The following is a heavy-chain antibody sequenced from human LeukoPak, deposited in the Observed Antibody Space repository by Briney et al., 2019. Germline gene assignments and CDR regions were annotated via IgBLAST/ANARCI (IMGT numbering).Heavy chain of an antibody. CDR2: IIPIFGTA. CDR1: GGTFSSYA. Sequence: SVKVSCKASGGTFSSYAISWVRQAPGQGLEWMGGIIPIFGTANYAQKFQGRVTITADESTSTAYMELSSLRSEDTAVYYCARGVGYCSSTSCEFDYWGQGTLVTVSS. V-gene: IGHV1-69*13. CDR3: ARGVGYCSSTSCEFDY. J-gene: IGHJ4*02. D-gene: IGHD2-2*01.